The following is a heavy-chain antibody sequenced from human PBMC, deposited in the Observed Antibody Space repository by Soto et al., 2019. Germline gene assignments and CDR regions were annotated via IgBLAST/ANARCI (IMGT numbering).Heavy chain of an antibody. CDR3: ATLGYCSGGSCYSD. Sequence: SETLSLTCTVSGGSISSSSYYWGWIRQPPGKGLEWIGSIYYSGSTYYNPSLKSRVTISVDTSKNQFSLKLSSVTAADTAVYYCATLGYCSGGSCYSDWGQGTLVTVSS. D-gene: IGHD2-15*01. CDR2: IYYSGST. J-gene: IGHJ4*02. CDR1: GGSISSSSYY. V-gene: IGHV4-39*01.